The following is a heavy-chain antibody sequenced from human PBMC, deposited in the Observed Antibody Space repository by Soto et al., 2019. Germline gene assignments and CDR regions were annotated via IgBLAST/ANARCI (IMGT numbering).Heavy chain of an antibody. CDR3: ASGIPATARYYFDY. D-gene: IGHD6-13*01. CDR2: IIPILGIA. J-gene: IGHJ4*02. CDR1: GGTFSSYT. Sequence: QVQLVQSGAEVKKPGSSVKVSCKASGGTFSSYTISWVRQAPGQGLEWMGRIIPILGIANYAQKFQGRVTTPADKSTSTAYMELSSLRSEDTAVYYCASGIPATARYYFDYWGQGTLVTVSS. V-gene: IGHV1-69*02.